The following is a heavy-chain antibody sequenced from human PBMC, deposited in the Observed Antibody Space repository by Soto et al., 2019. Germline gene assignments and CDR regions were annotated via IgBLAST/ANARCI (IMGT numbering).Heavy chain of an antibody. CDR1: GYTFTSYD. Sequence: QVQLVQSGAEVKKPGASVKVPCKASGYTFTSYDINWGRQAPGEGLEWMGWMNPNSGDTEFAQKFQGRVTLTRITPIRTAYMELSSLTSEDTAVYYCTGREYDNSDQSDAFDIWGQGTVVTVS. J-gene: IGHJ3*02. CDR2: MNPNSGDT. V-gene: IGHV1-8*01. D-gene: IGHD4-17*01. CDR3: TGREYDNSDQSDAFDI.